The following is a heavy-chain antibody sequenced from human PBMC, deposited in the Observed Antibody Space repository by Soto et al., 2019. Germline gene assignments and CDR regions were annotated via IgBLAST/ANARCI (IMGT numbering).Heavy chain of an antibody. J-gene: IGHJ4*02. V-gene: IGHV3-33*01. Sequence: QVQLVESGGGVIQPGRSLRLSCAASGFTFSSYGMHWVRQAPGKGLEWVAVIWYDGSNKYYADSVKGRFTISRDNSKNTLYLQMNSLRAEDTAVYYCARDREAAAGNLDYWGQGTLVTVSS. CDR3: ARDREAAAGNLDY. CDR1: GFTFSSYG. CDR2: IWYDGSNK. D-gene: IGHD6-13*01.